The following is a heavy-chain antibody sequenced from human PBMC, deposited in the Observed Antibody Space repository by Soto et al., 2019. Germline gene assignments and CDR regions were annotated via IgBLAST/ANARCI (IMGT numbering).Heavy chain of an antibody. Sequence: GGSLRLSCAASGFTFSSYSMNWVRQAPGKGLEWVSSISSSSSYIYYADSVKGRFTISRDNAKNSLYLQMNSLRAEDTAVYYCARVSSKDYGDYENFDYWGQGTLVTVSS. CDR3: ARVSSKDYGDYENFDY. CDR2: ISSSSSYI. D-gene: IGHD4-17*01. J-gene: IGHJ4*02. V-gene: IGHV3-21*01. CDR1: GFTFSSYS.